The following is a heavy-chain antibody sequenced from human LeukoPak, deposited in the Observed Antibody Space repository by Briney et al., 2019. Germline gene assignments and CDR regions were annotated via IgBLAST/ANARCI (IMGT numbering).Heavy chain of an antibody. Sequence: PGGSLRLSCGGSGLSFSGQWMNWVRQAPGQGLEWVANIKYDGSEKYCVDSVKGRFTISRDDAKNSLSLQMSNVRAEDTAVYYCAFNNNFKYWGQGTQVTVSS. CDR2: IKYDGSEK. J-gene: IGHJ4*02. D-gene: IGHD4-11*01. V-gene: IGHV3-7*01. CDR1: GLSFSGQW. CDR3: AFNNNFKY.